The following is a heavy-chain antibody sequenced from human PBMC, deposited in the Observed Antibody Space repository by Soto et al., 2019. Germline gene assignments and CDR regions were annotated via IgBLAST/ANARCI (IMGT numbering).Heavy chain of an antibody. V-gene: IGHV5-51*01. D-gene: IGHD5-12*01. CDR3: ARASVSTPRLEDPFDF. J-gene: IGHJ3*01. CDR2: IYPGDSDA. Sequence: GESLKISCKGSGYSFSTHWLAWVRQMPGKGLEYMGIIYPGDSDARYSPSFQGQVTLSADKSISTACLQWTSLKASDTAIYFCARASVSTPRLEDPFDFCGKGIMGTVSS. CDR1: GYSFSTHW.